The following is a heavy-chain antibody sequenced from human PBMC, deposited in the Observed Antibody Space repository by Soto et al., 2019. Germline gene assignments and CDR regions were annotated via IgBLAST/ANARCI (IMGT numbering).Heavy chain of an antibody. Sequence: GGSLRLSCAASGFTFSSYWMSWVRQAPGKGLEWVANIKQDGSEKYYVDSVKGRFTISRDNAKNSLYLQMNSLRAEDTAVYYCARQYIAAAGTPLGYWGQGTLVTVSS. CDR3: ARQYIAAAGTPLGY. J-gene: IGHJ4*02. CDR1: GFTFSSYW. D-gene: IGHD6-13*01. CDR2: IKQDGSEK. V-gene: IGHV3-7*01.